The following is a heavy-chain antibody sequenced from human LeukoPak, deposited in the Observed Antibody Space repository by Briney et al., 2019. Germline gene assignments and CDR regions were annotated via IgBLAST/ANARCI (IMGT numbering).Heavy chain of an antibody. CDR1: GFTFSSYA. V-gene: IGHV3-23*01. Sequence: GGSLRLSSAASGFTFSSYAMSWVRQAPGKGLEWVSTISGSGGTTYYADSVKGRFTISRDNSKNSLSLQVSSLRAEDTAVYYCAKTNGYYSDWGQGTLVTVSS. J-gene: IGHJ4*02. CDR2: ISGSGGTT. CDR3: AKTNGYYSD. D-gene: IGHD3-22*01.